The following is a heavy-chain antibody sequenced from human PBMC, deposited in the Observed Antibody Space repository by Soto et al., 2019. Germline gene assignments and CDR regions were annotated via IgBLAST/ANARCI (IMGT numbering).Heavy chain of an antibody. CDR1: GFTFSSYA. CDR3: AGSSTIFGVVTGADAFDI. Sequence: GGSLRLSCAASGFTFSSYAMSWVRQAPGRGLEWVSAISGSGGSTYYADSVKGRFTISRDNSKNTLYLQMNSLRAEDTAVYYWAGSSTIFGVVTGADAFDIWGQGTMVTVSS. J-gene: IGHJ3*02. CDR2: ISGSGGST. D-gene: IGHD3-3*01. V-gene: IGHV3-23*01.